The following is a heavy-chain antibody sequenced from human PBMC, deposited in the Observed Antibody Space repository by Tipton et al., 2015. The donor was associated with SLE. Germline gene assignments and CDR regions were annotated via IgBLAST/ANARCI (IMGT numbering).Heavy chain of an antibody. J-gene: IGHJ4*02. CDR2: IYYSGST. Sequence: LRLSCTVSGGSISSSSYYWGWIRQPPGKGLEWIGSIYYSGSTYYNPSLKSRVTISVDTSKNQFSLKLSSVTAADTAVYYCATWRGYDFWTGYSPYYFDYWGQGTLVTVPS. V-gene: IGHV4-39*07. D-gene: IGHD3-3*01. CDR1: GGSISSSSYY. CDR3: ATWRGYDFWTGYSPYYFDY.